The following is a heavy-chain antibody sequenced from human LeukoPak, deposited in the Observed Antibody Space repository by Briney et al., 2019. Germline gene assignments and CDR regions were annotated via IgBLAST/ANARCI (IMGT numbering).Heavy chain of an antibody. J-gene: IGHJ6*02. CDR2: ISSSGSTI. V-gene: IGHV3-11*01. D-gene: IGHD6-13*01. CDR1: GFTFSDYY. CDR3: ARGIAAAGTPYYYYYGMDV. Sequence: GGSLRLSCAASGFTFSDYYMSWIRQAPGKGLEWVSYISSSGSTIYYADSVKGRFTISRDNAKNSLYLQMNSLRAEDTAVYYCARGIAAAGTPYYYYYGMDVWGQGTTVTVSS.